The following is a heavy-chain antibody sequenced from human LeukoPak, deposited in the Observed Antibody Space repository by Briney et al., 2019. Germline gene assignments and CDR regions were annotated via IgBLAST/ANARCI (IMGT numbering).Heavy chain of an antibody. CDR1: GFTFSSYA. D-gene: IGHD3-10*01. Sequence: GGSLRLSCAASGFTFSSYAMNCVRQAPGKGLEWVSTISGGGDSTYYADSVKGRFTISRDNSKNTLYLQMNSLRAEDTAVYYCAKRAVWFGELLSPSYYFDFWGQGTLVTVSS. CDR2: ISGGGDST. J-gene: IGHJ4*02. V-gene: IGHV3-23*01. CDR3: AKRAVWFGELLSPSYYFDF.